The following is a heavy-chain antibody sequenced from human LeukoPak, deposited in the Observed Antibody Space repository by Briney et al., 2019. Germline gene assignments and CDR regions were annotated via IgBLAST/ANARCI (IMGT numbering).Heavy chain of an antibody. CDR2: ISAHSGNT. Sequence: ASVKVSCKTSGYTFSTYGITWVRQAPGQGFQWMGWISAHSGNTKYAENFQGRISLTTDTSATTAYMELRSLTSDDTAVYYCARDLSSGGWTLEFDYWGQGSLVTLAS. D-gene: IGHD1-1*01. J-gene: IGHJ4*02. CDR1: GYTFSTYG. CDR3: ARDLSSGGWTLEFDY. V-gene: IGHV1-18*01.